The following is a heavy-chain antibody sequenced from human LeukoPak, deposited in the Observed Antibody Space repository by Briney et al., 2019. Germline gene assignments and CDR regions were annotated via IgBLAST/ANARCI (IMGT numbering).Heavy chain of an antibody. D-gene: IGHD5-24*01. V-gene: IGHV1-2*02. Sequence: ASVKVSCKASGYTFTDYYMHWVRQAPGQGLEWMGWINPNSGGTNYAQKFQGRVTMTRDMSTSTVYMELSSLRSEDTAVYYCAREGTRWPTGSYYFDYWGQGTLVTVSS. CDR1: GYTFTDYY. CDR2: INPNSGGT. CDR3: AREGTRWPTGSYYFDY. J-gene: IGHJ4*02.